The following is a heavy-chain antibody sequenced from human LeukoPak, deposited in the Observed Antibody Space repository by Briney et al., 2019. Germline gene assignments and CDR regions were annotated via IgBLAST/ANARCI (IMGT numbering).Heavy chain of an antibody. CDR1: GFTVSSNY. D-gene: IGHD5-18*01. J-gene: IGHJ3*02. CDR3: ARDYGDVDTTSYAFDI. V-gene: IGHV3-53*01. Sequence: GGSLRLSCAASGFTVSSNYMSWVRQAPGKGLEWVSVIYSGGSTYYADSVKGRFTISRDNSKNTLYLQVNSLRAEDTAVYYCARDYGDVDTTSYAFDIWGQGTMVTVSS. CDR2: IYSGGST.